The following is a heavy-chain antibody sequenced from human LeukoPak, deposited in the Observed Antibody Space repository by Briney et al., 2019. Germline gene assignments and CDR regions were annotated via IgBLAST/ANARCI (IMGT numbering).Heavy chain of an antibody. J-gene: IGHJ6*03. D-gene: IGHD6-19*01. CDR3: ARGLETVAGTTDYYYYYMDV. CDR2: MNPNSGNT. CDR1: GYTFTSYD. Sequence: ASVKVSCKASGYTFTSYDINWVRQASGQGLEWMGWMNPNSGNTGYAQKFQGRVTITRNTSISTAYMELSSLRSEDTAVYYCARGLETVAGTTDYYYYYMDVWGRGTTVTVSS. V-gene: IGHV1-8*01.